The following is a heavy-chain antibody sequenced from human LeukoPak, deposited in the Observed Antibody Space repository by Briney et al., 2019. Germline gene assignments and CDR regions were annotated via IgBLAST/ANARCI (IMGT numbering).Heavy chain of an antibody. CDR2: IVVGSGNT. V-gene: IGHV1-58*02. CDR3: ATGSGWYSPDY. CDR1: GFTFTSSP. D-gene: IGHD6-19*01. Sequence: SVKVSCKASGFTFTSSPMHWVRQARGQRLEWIGWIVVGSGNTNYAQKFQERVTIARDVSTNTAYMELSSLRSEDTAVYYCATGSGWYSPDYWGQGTLVTVSS. J-gene: IGHJ4*02.